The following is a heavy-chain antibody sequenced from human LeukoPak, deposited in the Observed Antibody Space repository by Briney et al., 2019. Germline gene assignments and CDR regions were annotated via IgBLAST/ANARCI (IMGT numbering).Heavy chain of an antibody. J-gene: IGHJ4*02. CDR2: IYPGDSDV. Sequence: GESLKISCKTSGYTFNTNWIGWVRQMPGKGLEWVGVIYPGDSDVRYSPSFRGQVTISAEKSISTAYLQWTRLESSDTAIFYCARGGYTSGWYYFDYWAQGTLVTVSS. CDR1: GYTFNTNW. D-gene: IGHD6-19*01. CDR3: ARGGYTSGWYYFDY. V-gene: IGHV5-51*01.